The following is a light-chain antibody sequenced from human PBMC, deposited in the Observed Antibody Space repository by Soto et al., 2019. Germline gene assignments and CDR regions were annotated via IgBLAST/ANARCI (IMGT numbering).Light chain of an antibody. Sequence: QSALTQPASVSGSPGQSITISCTGTSSDVGSYNYVSWYQQHPGNAPKLMIYEVSTRPSGVSSRFSGSKSGNTASLTISGLQAEDEADYYCSSYASSSTVFGTGTKLTVL. CDR2: EVS. CDR3: SSYASSSTV. V-gene: IGLV2-14*01. J-gene: IGLJ1*01. CDR1: SSDVGSYNY.